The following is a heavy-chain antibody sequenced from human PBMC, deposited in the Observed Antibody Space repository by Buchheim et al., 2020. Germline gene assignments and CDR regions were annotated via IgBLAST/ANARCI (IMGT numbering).Heavy chain of an antibody. CDR3: ARLCHQQLVSWGYYYYYMDV. CDR1: GGSISSSSYY. CDR2: IYYSGST. J-gene: IGHJ6*03. Sequence: QLQLQESGPGLVKPSETLSLTCTVSGGSISSSSYYWGWIRQPPGKGLEWIGSIYYSGSTYYNPSLKSRVTISVDTSKNQFSLKLSSVTAADTAVYYCARLCHQQLVSWGYYYYYMDVWGKGTT. D-gene: IGHD6-13*01. V-gene: IGHV4-39*01.